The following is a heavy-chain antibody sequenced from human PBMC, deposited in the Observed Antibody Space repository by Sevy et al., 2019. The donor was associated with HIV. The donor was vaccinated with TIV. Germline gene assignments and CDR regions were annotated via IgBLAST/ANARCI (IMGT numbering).Heavy chain of an antibody. CDR1: GLRFSNYN. D-gene: IGHD6-13*01. CDR3: ASEKEQLVLWPYYGMDV. CDR2: ISNSSSYI. V-gene: IGHV3-21*01. J-gene: IGHJ6*02. Sequence: GGSLRLACAASGLRFSNYNMNWVRQAPGQGLEWVACISNSSSYIYYVDSVKGRLTISRDNAKNSLYLQMNSLRAEDTAVYYCASEKEQLVLWPYYGMDVWGQGTTVTVSS.